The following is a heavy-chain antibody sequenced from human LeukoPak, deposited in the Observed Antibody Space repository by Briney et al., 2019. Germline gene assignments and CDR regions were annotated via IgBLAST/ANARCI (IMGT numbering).Heavy chain of an antibody. CDR3: ARSHSSESYSWDYYYGMDV. CDR2: IVVGSGNT. D-gene: IGHD1-26*01. V-gene: IGHV1-58*01. CDR1: GFTFTSSA. Sequence: TSVKVSCKASGFTFTSSAVQWVRQARGQRLEWIGWIVVGSGNTNYAQKFQERVTITRDMSTSTAYMELSSLRSEDTAVYYCARSHSSESYSWDYYYGMDVWGQGTTVTVSS. J-gene: IGHJ6*02.